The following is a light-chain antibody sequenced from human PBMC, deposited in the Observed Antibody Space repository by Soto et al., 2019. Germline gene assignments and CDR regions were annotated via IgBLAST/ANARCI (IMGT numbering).Light chain of an antibody. CDR3: QQYNSYPLT. CDR2: KAS. J-gene: IGKJ4*01. V-gene: IGKV1-5*03. CDR1: QSISSW. Sequence: DIPITQSPPTLSAYVGDRVTITCRASQSISSWLAWYQQKPGKAPKLLIYKASSLESGVPSRFSGSGSGTEFTLTISSLQPDDFATYYCQQYNSYPLTFGGGSKVDI.